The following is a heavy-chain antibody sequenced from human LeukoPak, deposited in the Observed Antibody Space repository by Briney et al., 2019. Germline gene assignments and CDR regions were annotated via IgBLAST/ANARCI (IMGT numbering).Heavy chain of an antibody. V-gene: IGHV1-2*02. J-gene: IGHJ4*02. Sequence: GASVKVSCKASGYTFTGYYMHWVRQAPGQGLEWMGWINPDSGGTKYAQRFQGRVTMTRDTSIRTAYMELSGLRSDDTAVYYCARDVDGEIIAATYRGQGTLVTVSS. CDR2: INPDSGGT. CDR1: GYTFTGYY. D-gene: IGHD2-15*01. CDR3: ARDVDGEIIAATY.